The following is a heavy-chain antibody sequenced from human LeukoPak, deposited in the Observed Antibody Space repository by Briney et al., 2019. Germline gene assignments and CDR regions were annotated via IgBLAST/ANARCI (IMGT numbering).Heavy chain of an antibody. CDR2: ISYDGSNK. D-gene: IGHD2-8*01. Sequence: GRSLRLSCAASGFTFSSYAMHWVRQAPGKGLEWVAVISYDGSNKYYADSVKGRFTISRDNSKNTLYLQMNSLRAEDTAVYYCAREFSDCTNGVCYAYFDYWGQGTLVTASS. V-gene: IGHV3-30-3*01. CDR3: AREFSDCTNGVCYAYFDY. J-gene: IGHJ4*02. CDR1: GFTFSSYA.